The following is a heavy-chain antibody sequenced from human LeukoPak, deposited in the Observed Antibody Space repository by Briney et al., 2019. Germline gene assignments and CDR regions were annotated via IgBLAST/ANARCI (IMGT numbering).Heavy chain of an antibody. CDR3: AKDLSFGTGLSKVLPTLYY. D-gene: IGHD6-19*01. CDR2: ISGSRRST. CDR1: GFTFSSYA. J-gene: IGHJ4*02. Sequence: GGSLRLSCAASGFTFSSYAMSWVREAPGKRLEWVSAISGSRRSTYYAASFKGPFTISTDNSNNTLYLQMNSLRAEDTAVYYCAKDLSFGTGLSKVLPTLYYWGQGTLVTVSS. V-gene: IGHV3-23*01.